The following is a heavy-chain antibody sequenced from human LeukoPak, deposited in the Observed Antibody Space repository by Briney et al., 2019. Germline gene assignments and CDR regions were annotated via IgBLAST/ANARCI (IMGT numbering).Heavy chain of an antibody. CDR3: ARGRRRYCSSTSCSYYYYMDV. V-gene: IGHV1-8*01. CDR2: MSPNSGNT. D-gene: IGHD2-2*01. J-gene: IGHJ6*03. CDR1: GYTFTSYD. Sequence: GASVKVSCKASGYTFTSYDINWMRQATGQGLEWMGWMSPNSGNTGYAQKFQGRVTMTRNTSISTAYMELSSLRSEDTAVYYCARGRRRYCSSTSCSYYYYMDVWGKGTTVTVSS.